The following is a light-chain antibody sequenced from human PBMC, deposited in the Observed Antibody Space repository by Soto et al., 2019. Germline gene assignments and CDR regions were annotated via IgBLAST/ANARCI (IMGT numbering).Light chain of an antibody. Sequence: AIQMTQSPSSLSASVGDRVTITCRASQGIRYDLGWYQQKPGKAPNLLIFGASNLQSGVPSRFSGSGSGTDFTLTTSTLQPEDFATYYCLQDYNYPWTFGQGTKVEIK. CDR3: LQDYNYPWT. J-gene: IGKJ1*01. CDR2: GAS. V-gene: IGKV1-6*01. CDR1: QGIRYD.